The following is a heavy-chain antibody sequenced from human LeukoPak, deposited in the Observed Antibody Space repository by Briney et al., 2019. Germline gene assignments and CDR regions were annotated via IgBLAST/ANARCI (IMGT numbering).Heavy chain of an antibody. Sequence: GGSLRLSCAASGFTFSSYAMSWVRQAPGKGLEWVSAISGSRGSTYYADSVKGRFTISRDNSKNTLYLQMNSLRAEDTAVYYCAKVYSSRGTFDYWGQGTLVTVSS. J-gene: IGHJ4*02. D-gene: IGHD6-13*01. V-gene: IGHV3-23*01. CDR1: GFTFSSYA. CDR2: ISGSRGST. CDR3: AKVYSSRGTFDY.